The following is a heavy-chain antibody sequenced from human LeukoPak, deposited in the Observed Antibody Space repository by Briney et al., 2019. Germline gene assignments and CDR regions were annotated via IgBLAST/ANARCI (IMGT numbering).Heavy chain of an antibody. CDR2: ISSSGTTI. V-gene: IGHV3-48*03. J-gene: IGHJ2*01. CDR1: GFIFSTYE. Sequence: PGGSLRPSSAASGFIFSTYEMNWVRQAPGKGLEWVSYISSSGTTIYYADSVKGRFTISTDNAKKSLYLQMNSLRAEDTAVYYCARRFDLWGRGTLVTVSS. CDR3: ARRFDL.